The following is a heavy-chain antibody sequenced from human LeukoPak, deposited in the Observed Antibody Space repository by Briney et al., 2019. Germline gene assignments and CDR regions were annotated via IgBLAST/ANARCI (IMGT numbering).Heavy chain of an antibody. V-gene: IGHV3-23*01. CDR1: GFTFSSDS. CDR2: ISGNAGTT. J-gene: IGHJ4*02. Sequence: GGSLRLSCAASGFTFSSDSMNWVRQAPGKGLEWVSSISGNAGTTYYADSVKGRFTISRDNSKSTMYLQMNSLRDDDTAVYYCGRGRSYGSGTYYAFDYWGRGTLVTVSS. D-gene: IGHD3-10*01. CDR3: GRGRSYGSGTYYAFDY.